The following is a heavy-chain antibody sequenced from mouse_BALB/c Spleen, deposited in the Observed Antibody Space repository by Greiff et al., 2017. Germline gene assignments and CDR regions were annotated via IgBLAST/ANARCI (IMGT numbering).Heavy chain of an antibody. Sequence: VKVIESGPGLVAPSQSLSITCTVSGFSLTSYGVHWVRQPPGKGLEWLGVIWAGGSTNYNSALMSRLSISKDNSKSQVFLKMNSLQTDDTAMYYCARGLLRHYAMNYWGQGTSVTVSS. J-gene: IGHJ4*01. CDR1: GFSLTSYG. CDR2: IWAGGST. D-gene: IGHD2-3*01. V-gene: IGHV2-9*02. CDR3: ARGLLRHYAMNY.